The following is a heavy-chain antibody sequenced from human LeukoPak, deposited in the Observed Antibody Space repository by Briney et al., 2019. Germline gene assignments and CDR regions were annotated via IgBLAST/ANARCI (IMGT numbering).Heavy chain of an antibody. J-gene: IGHJ4*02. CDR2: IKQDGGTK. V-gene: IGHV3-7*05. D-gene: IGHD6-6*01. CDR3: ARIGYASSSLDF. CDR1: GFTFSNYW. Sequence: GGSLRLSCTASGFTFSNYWMSWVRQAPGKGLEWVANIKQDGGTKYYLDSVKDRFTISRDNPKNSLYLQVDSLRGDDTAVYFCARIGYASSSLDFWGQGALVTVSS.